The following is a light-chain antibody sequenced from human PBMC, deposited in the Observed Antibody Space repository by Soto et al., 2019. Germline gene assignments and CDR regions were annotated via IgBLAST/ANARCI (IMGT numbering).Light chain of an antibody. CDR1: QSVSTN. CDR3: QQYNNWPPIT. Sequence: EIVMTQSPATLYVSPGDRATVSCRASQSVSTNLAWYQQKPGQAPRLLIYGASSRATGIPARLSGSGSGTEFTLTIISLHSEDFAVYYCQQYNNWPPITFGQGTRLEIK. V-gene: IGKV3-15*01. CDR2: GAS. J-gene: IGKJ5*01.